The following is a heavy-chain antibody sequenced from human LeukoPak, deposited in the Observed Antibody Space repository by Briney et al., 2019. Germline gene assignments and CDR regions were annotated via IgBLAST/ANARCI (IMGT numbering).Heavy chain of an antibody. CDR3: AKSTRPLGAWYFDY. Sequence: GGSLRLSCAASGFTFSSYSMNWVRQAPGKGLEWVSYISSSSSTIYYTDSVKGRFTISRDNSKNTLYLQLNSLRAEDTALYYCAKSTRPLGAWYFDYWGQGTLVTVSS. CDR2: ISSSSSTI. J-gene: IGHJ4*02. CDR1: GFTFSSYS. D-gene: IGHD2-21*02. V-gene: IGHV3-48*01.